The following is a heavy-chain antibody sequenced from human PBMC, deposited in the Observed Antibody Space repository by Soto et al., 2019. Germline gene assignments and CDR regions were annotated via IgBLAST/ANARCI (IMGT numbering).Heavy chain of an antibody. D-gene: IGHD6-6*01. CDR2: ISYDGSNK. CDR3: ANRVAARPV. J-gene: IGHJ4*02. Sequence: QVQLVESGGGVVQPGRSLRLSCAASGFTFSSYGMHWVRQAPGKGLEWVAVISYDGSNKYYADSVKGRFTISRDNSKNTLYLQMNSLRAEDTAVYYCANRVAARPVWGQGTLVTVSS. CDR1: GFTFSSYG. V-gene: IGHV3-30*18.